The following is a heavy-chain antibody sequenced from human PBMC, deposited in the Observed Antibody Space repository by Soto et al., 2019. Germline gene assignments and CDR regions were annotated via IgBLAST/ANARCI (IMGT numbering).Heavy chain of an antibody. V-gene: IGHV1-2*02. CDR3: AGGGDLLLWFGDWGY. Sequence: QVQLVQSGAEVKKPGASVKVSCKASGYTFTGYYMHWVRQAPGQGLEWMGWINPNSGGTNYAQKLQGGVTMTRDTSISTAYMELSRLRSDDTAVYYCAGGGDLLLWFGDWGYWGQGTLVTVSS. CDR2: INPNSGGT. CDR1: GYTFTGYY. D-gene: IGHD3-10*01. J-gene: IGHJ4*02.